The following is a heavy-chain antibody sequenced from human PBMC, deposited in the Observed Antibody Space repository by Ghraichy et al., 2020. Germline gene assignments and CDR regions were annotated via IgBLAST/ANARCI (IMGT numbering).Heavy chain of an antibody. CDR1: GGSISSSSYY. Sequence: SETLSLTCTVSGGSISSSSYYWGWIRQPPGKGLEWIGSIYYSGSTYYNPSLKSRVTISVDTSKNQFSLKLSSVTAADTAVYYCASISFIAAAGTGSHYFDYWGQGTLVTVSS. J-gene: IGHJ4*02. V-gene: IGHV4-39*07. CDR2: IYYSGST. CDR3: ASISFIAAAGTGSHYFDY. D-gene: IGHD6-13*01.